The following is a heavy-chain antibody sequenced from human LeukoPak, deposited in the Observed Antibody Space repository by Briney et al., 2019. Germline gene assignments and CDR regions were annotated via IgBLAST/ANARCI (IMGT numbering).Heavy chain of an antibody. CDR2: INHSGST. D-gene: IGHD3-10*01. Sequence: SETLSLTCAVYGVSFSGYYWSWLRQPPGKGLEGIGEINHSGSTNYNPSLKSRVTISVDTSKNQFSLRLSSVTAADTAVYYCARANMVRGVGSFFDRNWFDPWGQGTLVTVSS. V-gene: IGHV4-34*01. J-gene: IGHJ5*02. CDR1: GVSFSGYY. CDR3: ARANMVRGVGSFFDRNWFDP.